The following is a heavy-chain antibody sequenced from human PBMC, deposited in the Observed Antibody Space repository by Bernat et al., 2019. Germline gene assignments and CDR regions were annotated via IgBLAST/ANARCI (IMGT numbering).Heavy chain of an antibody. CDR3: TREGYCSSTSCYSSEPDY. V-gene: IGHV3-49*03. D-gene: IGHD2-2*01. J-gene: IGHJ4*02. Sequence: EVQLVESGGGLVQPGRSLRLSCTASGFTFGDYAMSWFHQAPGKGLEWVGFIRSKAYGGTTEYAASVKGRFTISRDDSKSIAYLQMNSLKTEDTAVYYCTREGYCSSTSCYSSEPDYWGQGTLVTVSS. CDR2: IRSKAYGGTT. CDR1: GFTFGDYA.